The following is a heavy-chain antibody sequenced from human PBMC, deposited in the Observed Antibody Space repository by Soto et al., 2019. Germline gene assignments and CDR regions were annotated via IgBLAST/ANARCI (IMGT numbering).Heavy chain of an antibody. J-gene: IGHJ4*02. CDR2: ISYDGSNK. CDR1: GFTFSSYA. D-gene: IGHD2-2*01. CDR3: ARVIVVVPAAMGGVDY. V-gene: IGHV3-30-3*01. Sequence: QVQLVESGGGVVQPGRSLRLSCAASGFTFSSYAMHWVRQAPGKGLEWVAVISYDGSNKYYADSVKGRFTISRDNSKNTLYLQMNSLRAEDTAVYYCARVIVVVPAAMGGVDYWDQGTLVTVSS.